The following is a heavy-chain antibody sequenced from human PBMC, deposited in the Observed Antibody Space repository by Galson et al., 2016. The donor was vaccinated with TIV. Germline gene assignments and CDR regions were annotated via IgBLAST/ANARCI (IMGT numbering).Heavy chain of an antibody. D-gene: IGHD5-12*01. V-gene: IGHV3-48*01. J-gene: IGHJ2*01. CDR1: GFTFSGYS. CDR3: ARDRSGYTDGYESAYFDL. CDR2: ICSGRSSTI. Sequence: SLRLSCAASGFTFSGYSMDWVRQAPGKGLEWLSYICSGRSSTIHYADSVKGRFTISRDNARNSLHLQMTSLRAEDTAVYYCARDRSGYTDGYESAYFDLWGRGTLVVVSS.